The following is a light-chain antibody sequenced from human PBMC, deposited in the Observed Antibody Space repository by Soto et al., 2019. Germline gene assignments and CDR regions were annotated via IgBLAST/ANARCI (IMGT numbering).Light chain of an antibody. V-gene: IGKV1-39*01. CDR1: QSIRSY. Sequence: DIQMTQSPSFLSASAGDRVSITCRASQSIRSYLNWYQQKPGKAPKLLIYAASTLQSGVLSRFSGSGSGTDFTLTISSLQPEDFATYICQQSFDTLSFTFGGGTKVDIK. CDR2: AAS. J-gene: IGKJ4*01. CDR3: QQSFDTLSFT.